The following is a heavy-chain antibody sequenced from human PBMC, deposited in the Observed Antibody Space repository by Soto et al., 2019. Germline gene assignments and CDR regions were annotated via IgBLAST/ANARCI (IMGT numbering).Heavy chain of an antibody. D-gene: IGHD3-9*01. CDR3: ARALSYHDVLTGRGWVFYFDY. J-gene: IGHJ4*02. CDR2: IYYSGNT. CDR1: GGSISSYY. Sequence: QVRLQESGPGLVKPSETLSLTCTVSGGSISSYYWSWIRQPPGRGLEWIGDIYYSGNTNYNPSLKSRVTIEVDTSRSQFSLELKSVTAADTAVYYCARALSYHDVLTGRGWVFYFDYWGQGALVIVSS. V-gene: IGHV4-59*01.